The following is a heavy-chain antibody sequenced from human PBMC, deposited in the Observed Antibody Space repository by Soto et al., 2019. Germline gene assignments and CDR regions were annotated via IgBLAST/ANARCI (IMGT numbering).Heavy chain of an antibody. CDR2: INAGNGNT. Sequence: ASVKVSCNASGYPFTSYTIHWVRQAPGQRLEWMVWINAGNGNTKYTQKFQARVTITSDTSASTTYMELTSLRSEDTAIYYCARVSSTSDAFDVWGQGTLVTV. CDR3: ARVSSTSDAFDV. CDR1: GYPFTSYT. J-gene: IGHJ3*01. D-gene: IGHD2-2*01. V-gene: IGHV1-3*01.